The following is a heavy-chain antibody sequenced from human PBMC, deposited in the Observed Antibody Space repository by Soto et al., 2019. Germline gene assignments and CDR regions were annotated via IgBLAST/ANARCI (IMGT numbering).Heavy chain of an antibody. CDR3: ARDPASAFWSGYYPSFDY. V-gene: IGHV3-30-3*01. Sequence: GGSLRLSCAASGFTFSSYAMHWVRQAPGKGLEWVAVISYDGSNKYYADSVKGRFTISRDNSKNTLYLQMNSLRAEDTAVYYCARDPASAFWSGYYPSFDYWGQGTLVTVSS. CDR2: ISYDGSNK. D-gene: IGHD3-3*01. CDR1: GFTFSSYA. J-gene: IGHJ4*02.